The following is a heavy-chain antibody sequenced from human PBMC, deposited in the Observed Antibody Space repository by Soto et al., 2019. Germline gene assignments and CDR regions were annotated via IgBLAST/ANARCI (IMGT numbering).Heavy chain of an antibody. CDR3: ARGQFGNWFDR. CDR2: GFYSGST. Sequence: SETLSLTCTVSGGPISIYYWSWIRHPPGKGLEWIGYGFYSGSTNYSPSLKSRVSISVDTSNNHFSLKLRSVTAADTAVYYCARGQFGNWFDRWGQGTLVTVSS. D-gene: IGHD3-16*01. CDR1: GGPISIYY. J-gene: IGHJ5*02. V-gene: IGHV4-59*01.